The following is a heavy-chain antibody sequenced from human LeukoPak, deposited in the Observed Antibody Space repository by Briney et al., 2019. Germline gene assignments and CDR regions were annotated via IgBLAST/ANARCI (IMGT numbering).Heavy chain of an antibody. CDR3: TRDPDTSSKVDF. CDR1: GFTFSAHY. CDR2: IDSSGRAL. V-gene: IGHV3-11*01. J-gene: IGHJ4*02. D-gene: IGHD5-18*01. Sequence: PGGSLRLSCAASGFTFSAHYMSWIRLAPGKGLEWVSYIDSSGRALNYADSVKGRFTISRDNAKNSLFLQMDSLRAEDTAVYFCTRDPDTSSKVDFWGQGTLVTVSS.